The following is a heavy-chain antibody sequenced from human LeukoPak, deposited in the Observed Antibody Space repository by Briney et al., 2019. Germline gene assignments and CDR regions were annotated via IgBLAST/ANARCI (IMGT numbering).Heavy chain of an antibody. CDR3: ARQWEAHDYGVDWYFDL. J-gene: IGHJ2*01. CDR2: MNPNSGST. D-gene: IGHD4-17*01. V-gene: IGHV1-8*01. Sequence: ASVTVSCTASGYTFTSYDINWVRQAAGQGLEWMGWMNPNSGSTGYAQKFQGRVTMTRNTSISTAYMELSSLRSEDTAVYYCARQWEAHDYGVDWYFDLWGRGTLVTVSS. CDR1: GYTFTSYD.